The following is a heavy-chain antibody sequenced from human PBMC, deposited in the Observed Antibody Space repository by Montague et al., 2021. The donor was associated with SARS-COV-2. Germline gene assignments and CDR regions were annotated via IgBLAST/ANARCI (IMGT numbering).Heavy chain of an antibody. D-gene: IGHD2-21*02. Sequence: SLRLSCAASGFTFSSYAMHWVRQAPGKGLEWVAVISYDGSNKYYADSVKGRFTTSRDNSKNTLYLQMNSLRAEDTAVYYCARELTYYGMGVWGQGTTVTVSS. CDR2: ISYDGSNK. J-gene: IGHJ6*02. CDR3: ARELTYYGMGV. V-gene: IGHV3-30-3*01. CDR1: GFTFSSYA.